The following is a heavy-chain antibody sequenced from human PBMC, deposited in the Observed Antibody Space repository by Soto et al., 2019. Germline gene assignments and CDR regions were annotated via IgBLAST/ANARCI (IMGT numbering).Heavy chain of an antibody. Sequence: ASVKVSCKASGYTFTSYAMHWVRQAPGQRLEWMGWINAGNGNTKYSQKFQGRVTMTTDTSTSTAYMELRSLRSDDTAVYYCARDLGQQLVDYWGQGTLVTAPQ. J-gene: IGHJ4*02. D-gene: IGHD6-13*01. CDR3: ARDLGQQLVDY. CDR2: INAGNGNT. CDR1: GYTFTSYA. V-gene: IGHV1-3*01.